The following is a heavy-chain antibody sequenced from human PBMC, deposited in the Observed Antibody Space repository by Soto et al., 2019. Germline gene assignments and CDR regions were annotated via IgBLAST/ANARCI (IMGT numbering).Heavy chain of an antibody. Sequence: EVQLVESGGGLVQPARSLRLSCVASDFTSDDYAFYWVRQAPGKGLEWVSGISWTSGNLHYPDAVRGRFTISRDNAKNSLHLQMTSLRVEDTALYYCAKDAVARSYDNWIDSWGQGTLVIVSS. CDR1: DFTSDDYA. D-gene: IGHD6-19*01. J-gene: IGHJ5*01. CDR2: ISWTSGNL. CDR3: AKDAVARSYDNWIDS. V-gene: IGHV3-9*02.